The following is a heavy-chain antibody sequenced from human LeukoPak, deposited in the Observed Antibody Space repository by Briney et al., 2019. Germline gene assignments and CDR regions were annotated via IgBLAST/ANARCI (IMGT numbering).Heavy chain of an antibody. Sequence: SDTLSLTCTVSGGSLSRGGYYWSWLRQHPGTGLEWIGYIYYSGSTYHNPSLKSRVTMSVDTSKSQFSLKLSSVTAADTAVYYCAGTYDSSGYYYRKSFDYWGQGTLVTVSS. J-gene: IGHJ4*02. D-gene: IGHD3-22*01. V-gene: IGHV4-31*03. CDR1: GGSLSRGGYY. CDR2: IYYSGST. CDR3: AGTYDSSGYYYRKSFDY.